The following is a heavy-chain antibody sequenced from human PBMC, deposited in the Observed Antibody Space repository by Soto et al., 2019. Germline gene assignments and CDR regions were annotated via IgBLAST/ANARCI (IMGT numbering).Heavy chain of an antibody. Sequence: SVKVSCKASGFTFTSSAVQWVRQARGQRLEWIGWIVVGSGNTNYAQKFQERVTITRDMSTRTAYMELSSLRSEDTAVYYCAALGSGEYCSSTSCELEIGSYSYGMDVWGQ. J-gene: IGHJ6*02. CDR2: IVVGSGNT. D-gene: IGHD2-2*01. CDR1: GFTFTSSA. V-gene: IGHV1-58*01. CDR3: AALGSGEYCSSTSCELEIGSYSYGMDV.